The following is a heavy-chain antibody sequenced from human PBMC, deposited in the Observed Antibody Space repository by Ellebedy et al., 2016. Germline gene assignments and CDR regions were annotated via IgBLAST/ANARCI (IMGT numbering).Heavy chain of an antibody. CDR3: ARGSQILQRLDLFDY. CDR1: GFSFRSFR. Sequence: GGSLRLSXAASGFSFRSFRMNWVRQAPGKGLEWVSSISSTGSPIYYADSLRGRFTVSRDNTRNSLSLQMNSLRAEDTAVYYCARGSQILQRLDLFDYWGQGTLITVPS. CDR2: ISSTGSPI. V-gene: IGHV3-21*01. D-gene: IGHD1-7*01. J-gene: IGHJ4*02.